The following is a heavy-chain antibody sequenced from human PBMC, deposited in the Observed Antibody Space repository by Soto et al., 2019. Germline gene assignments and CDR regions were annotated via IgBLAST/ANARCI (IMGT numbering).Heavy chain of an antibody. D-gene: IGHD3-22*01. CDR2: IYYSGST. V-gene: IGHV4-59*08. CDR3: ARRAYYDSSGYDY. CDR1: GGSISSYY. Sequence: SETLSLTCTVSGGSISSYYWSWIRQPPGKGLEWIGYIYYSGSTNYNPSLKSRVTISVDTSKNQFSLKLSSVTAADTAVYYCARRAYYDSSGYDYWGQGTLVTVS. J-gene: IGHJ4*02.